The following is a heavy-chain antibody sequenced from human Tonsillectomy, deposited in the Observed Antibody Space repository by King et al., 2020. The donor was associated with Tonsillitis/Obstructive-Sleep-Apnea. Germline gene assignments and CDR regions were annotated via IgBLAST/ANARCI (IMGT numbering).Heavy chain of an antibody. CDR1: GFTFRSYS. CDR2: ITSNSIYV. V-gene: IGHV3-21*06. J-gene: IGHJ4*02. CDR3: ARDFGVYNWTSRIDY. D-gene: IGHD1-20*01. Sequence: VQLVESGGGLVKPGGSLRLSCAASGFTFRSYSLNWVRQAPGKGLEWVSSITSNSIYVYYADSVKGRFTISRDNAKNSLYLQMNSLTTEGTAVYYCARDFGVYNWTSRIDYWGQGTLVTVSS.